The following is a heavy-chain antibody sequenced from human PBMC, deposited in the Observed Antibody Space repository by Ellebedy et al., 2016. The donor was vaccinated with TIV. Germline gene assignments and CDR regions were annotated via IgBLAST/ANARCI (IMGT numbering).Heavy chain of an antibody. CDR2: IKSKIDGGTI. V-gene: IGHV3-15*07. J-gene: IGHJ6*02. CDR1: GFTSHDHG. CDR3: TTDLAADV. D-gene: IGHD6-13*01. Sequence: GESLKISCAVSGFTSHDHGMHWVRQAPGKGLEWVSRIKSKIDGGTIEYAAPVKGRFTISRDDSKNTLYLQMNSLKTEDTAVYYCTTDLAADVWGQGTTVTVSS.